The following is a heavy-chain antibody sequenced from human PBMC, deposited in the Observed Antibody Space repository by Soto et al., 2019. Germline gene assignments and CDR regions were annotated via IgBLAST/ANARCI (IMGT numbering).Heavy chain of an antibody. CDR2: ISYDGNHE. J-gene: IGHJ6*02. V-gene: IGHV3-30*18. Sequence: QVQLVESGGGVFQPGRSLRLSCAASGFTFSGYGMHWFRQAPGEGLEWMALISYDGNHEYYAVSVKGRFTISRDNSANTLYLQMNSLRTEDTAAYYCPKDRAGYSRGLDVWGQGTTVIVSS. CDR3: PKDRAGYSRGLDV. CDR1: GFTFSGYG. D-gene: IGHD1-26*01.